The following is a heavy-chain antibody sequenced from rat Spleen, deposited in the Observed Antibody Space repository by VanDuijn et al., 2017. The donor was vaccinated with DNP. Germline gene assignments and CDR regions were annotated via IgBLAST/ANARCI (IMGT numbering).Heavy chain of an antibody. J-gene: IGHJ2*01. D-gene: IGHD1-1*01. V-gene: IGHV2S1*01. CDR3: ARDGQWDYLDY. CDR2: IQSGGST. Sequence: QVQLQESGPGLVQPSQTLSLTCTVSGFSLTRDGVTWVRQPPGKGLEWMGRIQSGGSTDYNSALKSRLSISRDTSKSQVFLKMNSGQTEDTATYYCARDGQWDYLDYWGQGVMVTVAS. CDR1: GFSLTRDG.